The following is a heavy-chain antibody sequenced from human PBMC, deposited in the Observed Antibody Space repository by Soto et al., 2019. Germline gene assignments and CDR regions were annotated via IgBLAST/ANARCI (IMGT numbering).Heavy chain of an antibody. CDR2: ISSSSSYI. J-gene: IGHJ4*02. Sequence: VGSLRLSCAASGFTFSSYSMNWVRQAPGKGLEWVSSISSSSSYIYYADSVKGRFTISRDNAKNSLYLQMNSLRAEDTAVYYCARGGSSWPFDYWGQGTLVTVSS. CDR3: ARGGSSWPFDY. CDR1: GFTFSSYS. V-gene: IGHV3-21*01. D-gene: IGHD6-13*01.